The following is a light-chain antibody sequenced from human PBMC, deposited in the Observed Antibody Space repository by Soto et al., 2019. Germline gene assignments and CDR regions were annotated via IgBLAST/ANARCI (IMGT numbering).Light chain of an antibody. CDR3: QSSDTSLSGSEV. Sequence: QSVLTQPPSVSGAPGQRVTISCTGSSSNIGAGYDVHWYQQLPGTASKLLIFGTSNRPSGVPDRFSGSKSGTSASLAITGLQAEDEADYYCQSSDTSLSGSEVFGGGTKLTVL. CDR1: SSNIGAGYD. CDR2: GTS. V-gene: IGLV1-40*01. J-gene: IGLJ2*01.